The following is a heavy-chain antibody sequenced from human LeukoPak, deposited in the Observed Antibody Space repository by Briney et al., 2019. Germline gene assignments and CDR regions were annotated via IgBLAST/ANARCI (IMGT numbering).Heavy chain of an antibody. Sequence: SETLSLTCTVSGGSISSYYWSWLRQPPGKGLEWIGYIYYSGSTNYNPSLKSRVTISVDTSKNQFSLKLSSVTAADTAVYYCARVEGAVAGTAAFDIWGQGTMVTVSS. CDR2: IYYSGST. D-gene: IGHD6-19*01. V-gene: IGHV4-59*01. CDR3: ARVEGAVAGTAAFDI. J-gene: IGHJ3*02. CDR1: GGSISSYY.